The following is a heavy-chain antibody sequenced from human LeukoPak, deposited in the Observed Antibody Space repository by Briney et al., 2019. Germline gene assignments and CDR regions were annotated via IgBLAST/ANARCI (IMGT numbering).Heavy chain of an antibody. V-gene: IGHV1-2*02. CDR2: INPNSGDT. D-gene: IGHD3-22*01. Sequence: ASVKVSCKASGYTFTSYYMHWVRQAPGQGREGMGWINPNSGDTNYAQKFQGRVTMTRDTSISTAYMELSRLTSDDTAFYYCARGSYDSSDFEYFHHWGQGALLTVSS. CDR3: ARGSYDSSDFEYFHH. J-gene: IGHJ1*01. CDR1: GYTFTSYY.